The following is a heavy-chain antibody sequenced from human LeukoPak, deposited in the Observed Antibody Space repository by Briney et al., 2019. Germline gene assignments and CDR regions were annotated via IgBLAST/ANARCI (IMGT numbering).Heavy chain of an antibody. CDR3: AREPDGYNSVTFDY. D-gene: IGHD5-24*01. V-gene: IGHV3-48*04. CDR2: ISGGSETI. Sequence: GVSLRRSGSASTFTFCPYPMNRVPHAPGNGLVWVFYISGGSETIHYDDWVKGRFTISRDNAKNSLYLKMNSLRAEDTAVYYCAREPDGYNSVTFDYWGQGTLVTVSS. CDR1: TFTFCPYP. J-gene: IGHJ4*02.